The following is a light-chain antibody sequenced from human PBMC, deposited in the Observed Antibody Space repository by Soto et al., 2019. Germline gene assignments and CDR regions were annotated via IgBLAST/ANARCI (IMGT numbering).Light chain of an antibody. J-gene: IGKJ4*01. V-gene: IGKV1-8*01. CDR1: QGISSY. CDR2: AAS. CDR3: QQYYSYPLT. Sequence: AIQMTQSPSSLSASVGDRVTITCRASQGISSYLAWYRQKPGKAPKLLIYAASTLQSGVPSRFSGSGSGTDFTLTISCLQSEDFATYYCQQYYSYPLTFGGGTKVDIK.